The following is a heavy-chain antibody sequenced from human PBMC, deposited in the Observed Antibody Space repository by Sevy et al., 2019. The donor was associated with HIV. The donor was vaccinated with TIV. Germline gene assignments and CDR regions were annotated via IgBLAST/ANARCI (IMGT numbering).Heavy chain of an antibody. CDR3: ARAYGDYGNYFDY. CDR2: ISSSSSYI. D-gene: IGHD4-17*01. CDR1: GFTFSSYS. Sequence: GGSLRLSCAASGFTFSSYSMNWVRQAPGKGLEWVSSISSSSSYIYYADSVKGRFTISRDNAKNSLYLQMNSLRAEDTAVYYCARAYGDYGNYFDYWGQGTLVTVSS. J-gene: IGHJ4*02. V-gene: IGHV3-21*01.